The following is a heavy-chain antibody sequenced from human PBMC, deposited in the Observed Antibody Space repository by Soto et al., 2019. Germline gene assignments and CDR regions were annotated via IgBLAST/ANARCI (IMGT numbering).Heavy chain of an antibody. J-gene: IGHJ4*02. D-gene: IGHD3-22*01. V-gene: IGHV3-30*18. CDR2: ISYDGSNK. Sequence: LRLSCAASGFTFSSYGMHWVRQAPGKGLEWVAVISYDGSNKYYADSVKGRFTISRDNSKNTLYLQMNSLRAEDTAVYYCAKGTTYYYDSSGYGPLDYWGQGTLVTVSS. CDR1: GFTFSSYG. CDR3: AKGTTYYYDSSGYGPLDY.